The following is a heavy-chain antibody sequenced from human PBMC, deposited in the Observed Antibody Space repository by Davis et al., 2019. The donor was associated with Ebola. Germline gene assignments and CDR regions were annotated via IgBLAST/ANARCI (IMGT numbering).Heavy chain of an antibody. D-gene: IGHD3-10*01. V-gene: IGHV4-34*01. J-gene: IGHJ4*02. CDR2: INHSGST. Sequence: PSETLSLTCTVSGGSISGYYWSWIRQPPGKGLEWIGEINHSGSTNYNPSLKSRVTISVDTSKNQFSLKLSSVTAADTAVYYCAEEITMVRGVIKNYWGQGTLVTVSS. CDR1: GGSISGYY. CDR3: AEEITMVRGVIKNY.